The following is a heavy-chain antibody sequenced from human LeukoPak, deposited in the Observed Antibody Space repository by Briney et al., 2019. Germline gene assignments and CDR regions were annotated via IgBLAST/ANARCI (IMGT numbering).Heavy chain of an antibody. CDR1: GFTFSSYS. V-gene: IGHV3-23*01. CDR2: ISGSGGST. Sequence: QPGGSLRLSCAASGFTFSSYSMSWVRQAPGKGLEWVSAISGSGGSTYYADSVKGRFTISRDNSKNTLYLQMNSLRAEDTAVYYCSRRYSAHYFDYWGQGTLVTVSS. J-gene: IGHJ4*02. D-gene: IGHD2-21*01. CDR3: SRRYSAHYFDY.